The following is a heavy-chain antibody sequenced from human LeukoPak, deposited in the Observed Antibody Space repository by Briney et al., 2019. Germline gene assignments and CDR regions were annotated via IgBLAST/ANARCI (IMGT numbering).Heavy chain of an antibody. CDR3: ARLLIYDFWNFRFDP. V-gene: IGHV4-61*02. D-gene: IGHD3-3*01. Sequence: SEALSLTCTVSGGSISSSSYYWSWIRQPAGKGLEWIGRIYTSGSTNYDPSLKSRVTMSVDTSKNQFSLKLSSVTAADTAVYYCARLLIYDFWNFRFDPWGQGTLVTVSS. CDR2: IYTSGST. J-gene: IGHJ5*02. CDR1: GGSISSSSYY.